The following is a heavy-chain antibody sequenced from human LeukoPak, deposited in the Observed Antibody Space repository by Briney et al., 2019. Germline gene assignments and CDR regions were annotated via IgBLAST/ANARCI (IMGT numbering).Heavy chain of an antibody. CDR3: ARDGAHWDFDL. Sequence: GSSVNVSCKSSGYTFTDHYMAWVRQAPGQGLEWMGRIIPSGGGTNYAQMFQGRVTMTRDTSISTAYMELTGLTSDDTAVYYCARDGAHWDFDLWGRGTLVTVSS. CDR1: GYTFTDHY. V-gene: IGHV1-2*06. J-gene: IGHJ2*01. CDR2: IIPSGGGT. D-gene: IGHD3-10*01.